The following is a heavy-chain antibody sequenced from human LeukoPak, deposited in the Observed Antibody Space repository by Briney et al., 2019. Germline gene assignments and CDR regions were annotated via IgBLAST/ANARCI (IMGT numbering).Heavy chain of an antibody. J-gene: IGHJ4*02. V-gene: IGHV3-23*01. CDR2: ISDTVRDT. CDR3: AKDNYGGIFAS. Sequence: PGGSLRLSCAASGFTFSAYGMSWVRQAPGKGLEWVSHISDTVRDTWYANSVKGRFIISRDNSRDTVYLQMSSLRPEDTALYFCAKDNYGGIFASWGQGTLVTDSS. D-gene: IGHD4-17*01. CDR1: GFTFSAYG.